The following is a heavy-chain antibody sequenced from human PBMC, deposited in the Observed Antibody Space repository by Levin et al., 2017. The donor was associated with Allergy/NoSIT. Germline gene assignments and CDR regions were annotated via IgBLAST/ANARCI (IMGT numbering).Heavy chain of an antibody. CDR1: GGSVSGYY. Sequence: SQTLSLTCTVSGGSVSGYYWSWIRQPPGKGLEWIGYIYYSGSTDYNPSLKSRVTISVDTSKNQFSLKLSSVTAADTAVYYCAKIVASRFDFWGQGTLVTVSS. CDR3: AKIVASRFDF. CDR2: IYYSGST. V-gene: IGHV4-59*02. D-gene: IGHD5-12*01. J-gene: IGHJ4*02.